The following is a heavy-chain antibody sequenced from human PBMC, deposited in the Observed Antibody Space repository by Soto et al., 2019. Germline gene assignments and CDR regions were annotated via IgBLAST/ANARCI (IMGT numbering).Heavy chain of an antibody. CDR1: GYTFTTYY. CDR2: INPRGGST. D-gene: IGHD6-19*01. Sequence: ASVKVSCKTSGYTFTTYYIHWVRQAPGQGLEWLGTINPRGGSTTYAQKFQGRVTMTRDTSTSSAYMEMSSLTSDDTAVYYCARGSRQWLHDWGQGTLVTVSS. CDR3: ARGSRQWLHD. V-gene: IGHV1-46*01. J-gene: IGHJ4*02.